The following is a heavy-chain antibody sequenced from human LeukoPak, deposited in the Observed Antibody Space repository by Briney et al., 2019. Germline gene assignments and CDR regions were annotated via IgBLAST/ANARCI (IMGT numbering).Heavy chain of an antibody. V-gene: IGHV3-30*03. J-gene: IGHJ6*03. Sequence: GGSLRLSCAASGFTFSSYSIHWVRQAPGKGLEWVAVISYDGSNKYYADSVKGRFTISRDNAKNSLYLQMNSLRAEDTAVYYCARIGYYDSSGYYYSYYYYYMDVWGKGTTVTVSS. CDR2: ISYDGSNK. CDR1: GFTFSSYS. D-gene: IGHD3-22*01. CDR3: ARIGYYDSSGYYYSYYYYYMDV.